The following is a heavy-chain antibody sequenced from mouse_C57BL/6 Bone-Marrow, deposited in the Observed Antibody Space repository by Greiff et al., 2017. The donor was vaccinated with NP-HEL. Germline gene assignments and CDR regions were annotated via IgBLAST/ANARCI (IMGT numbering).Heavy chain of an antibody. CDR3: AIYYGSSYVHWYFDV. Sequence: QVQLKESGPELVKPGASVKLSCKASGYTFTSYDINWVKQRPGQGLEWIGWIYPRDGSTKYNEKFKGKATLTVDTSSSTAYMELHSLTSEDSAVYFCAIYYGSSYVHWYFDVWGTGTTVTVSS. D-gene: IGHD1-1*01. CDR1: GYTFTSYD. J-gene: IGHJ1*03. CDR2: IYPRDGST. V-gene: IGHV1-85*01.